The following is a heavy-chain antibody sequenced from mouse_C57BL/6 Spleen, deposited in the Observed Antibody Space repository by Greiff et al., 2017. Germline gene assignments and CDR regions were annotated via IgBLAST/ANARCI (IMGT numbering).Heavy chain of an antibody. CDR2: IHPNSGST. D-gene: IGHD4-1*01. J-gene: IGHJ4*01. CDR3: ARPSSGTGGYYAMDY. V-gene: IGHV1-64*01. CDR1: GYTFTSYW. Sequence: QVQLQQSGAELVKPGASVKLSCKASGYTFTSYWTHWVKQRPGQGLEWIGMIHPNSGSTNYNEKFKSKATLTVDKSSSTAYMQLSSLTSEDSAVYYCARPSSGTGGYYAMDYWGQGTSVTVSS.